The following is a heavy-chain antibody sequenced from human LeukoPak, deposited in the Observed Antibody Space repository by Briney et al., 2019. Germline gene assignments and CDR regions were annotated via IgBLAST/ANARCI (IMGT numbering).Heavy chain of an antibody. Sequence: PGGSLRLSCAASEFTFSYYAMTWVRQAPGKGLEWVGFIRSKTYGGTGEYAASVKGRFTISRDDSKSIAHLQMNSLKTEDTAVYYCTRSESGTYKGGFDFWGQGTLVTVSS. CDR3: TRSESGTYKGGFDF. D-gene: IGHD1-26*01. CDR2: IRSKTYGGTG. J-gene: IGHJ4*02. CDR1: EFTFSYYA. V-gene: IGHV3-49*04.